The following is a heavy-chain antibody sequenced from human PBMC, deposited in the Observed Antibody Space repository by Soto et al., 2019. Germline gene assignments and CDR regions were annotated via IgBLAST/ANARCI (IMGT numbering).Heavy chain of an antibody. J-gene: IGHJ4*02. Sequence: EVQLVESGGGLVKPGGSLRLSCAASGFTFSSYSMNWVRQAPGKGLEWVSSISSSSSYIYYADSVKDRFTISRDNAKNSLYLQMNSLRAEDTAVYYCARGTYYYDSSGYYAYWGQGTLVTVSS. CDR2: ISSSSSYI. V-gene: IGHV3-21*01. CDR1: GFTFSSYS. D-gene: IGHD3-22*01. CDR3: ARGTYYYDSSGYYAY.